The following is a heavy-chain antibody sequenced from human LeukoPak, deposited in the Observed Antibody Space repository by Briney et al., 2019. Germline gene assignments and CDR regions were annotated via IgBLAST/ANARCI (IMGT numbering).Heavy chain of an antibody. Sequence: GASVKVPCKASGGTFSSYAISWVRLAPGQGLEWMGRIIPILGIANYAQKFQGRVTITADKSTSTAYMELSSLRSEDTAVYYCARDPGIAVAAVNDAFDIWGQGTMVTVSS. CDR3: ARDPGIAVAAVNDAFDI. D-gene: IGHD6-19*01. J-gene: IGHJ3*02. V-gene: IGHV1-69*04. CDR1: GGTFSSYA. CDR2: IIPILGIA.